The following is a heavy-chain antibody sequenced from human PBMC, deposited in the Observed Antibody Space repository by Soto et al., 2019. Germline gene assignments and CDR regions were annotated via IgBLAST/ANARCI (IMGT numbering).Heavy chain of an antibody. CDR2: ISGSGGRT. CDR3: AKDLRGDYYYYMDV. Sequence: EVQLLESGGGWVQSGGSLRLSCAASGFTFSSYAMSWVRQAPGKGLEWVSGISGSGGRTYYADSVKGRFTISRDNSKNTLYLQMNSLRAEDTALYYCAKDLRGDYYYYMDVWGKGTTVTVSS. D-gene: IGHD3-10*01. CDR1: GFTFSSYA. V-gene: IGHV3-23*01. J-gene: IGHJ6*03.